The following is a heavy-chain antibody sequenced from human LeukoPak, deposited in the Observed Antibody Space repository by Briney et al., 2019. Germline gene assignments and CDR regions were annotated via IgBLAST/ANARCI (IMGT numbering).Heavy chain of an antibody. D-gene: IGHD2-2*03. J-gene: IGHJ6*03. Sequence: SGPTLVNPSETLSLTCSVSGASISTYYWNWIRQSAGKGLEWIGRIYTSGNTNYNPSLKSRVTMSADTSKNQLSLKLSSVTAADTAVYYCARGGYCSSSSCYPYNMDVWGNGTTVTVSS. CDR1: GASISTYY. V-gene: IGHV4-4*07. CDR2: IYTSGNT. CDR3: ARGGYCSSSSCYPYNMDV.